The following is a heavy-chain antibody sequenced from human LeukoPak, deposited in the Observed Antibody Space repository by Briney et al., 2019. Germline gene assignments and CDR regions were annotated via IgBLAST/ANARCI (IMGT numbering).Heavy chain of an antibody. Sequence: GGSLRLSCAASGFNVSSKYMNWVRQAPGKGLEWVSYISSSSSTIYYADSVEGRFTISRDNAKNSLYLQMNSLRAEDTAVYYCARCDSSSWSKAFDIWGQGTMVTVSS. J-gene: IGHJ3*02. CDR1: GFNVSSKY. CDR2: ISSSSSTI. CDR3: ARCDSSSWSKAFDI. V-gene: IGHV3-48*04. D-gene: IGHD6-13*01.